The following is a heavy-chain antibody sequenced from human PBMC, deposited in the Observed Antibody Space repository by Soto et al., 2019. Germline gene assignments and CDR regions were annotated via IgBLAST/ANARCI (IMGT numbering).Heavy chain of an antibody. CDR2: ISHSGSA. J-gene: IGHJ5*02. Sequence: QVQLQESGPGLVKPSETLSLTCTVSGGSISRYYWTWIRQPPGKGLEWIGYISHSGSANYNPSLKSRVTISVATSKNQCSLKVTSVTAADTAVYYCATERSGGVWFDPWGQGTLVTVSS. CDR1: GGSISRYY. V-gene: IGHV4-59*01. D-gene: IGHD6-19*01. CDR3: ATERSGGVWFDP.